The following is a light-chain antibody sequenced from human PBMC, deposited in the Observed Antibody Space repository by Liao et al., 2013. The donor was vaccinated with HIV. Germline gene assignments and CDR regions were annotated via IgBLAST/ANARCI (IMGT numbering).Light chain of an antibody. Sequence: SYELTQPPSVSVAPGKTARITCGGNDIGSKSVHWYQQKPGQAPGLVIYYDSDRPSGIPERFSGSNSGNTATLTISRVEAGDEADYYCQVWDSSSDHWVFGGGTKLDRR. CDR3: QVWDSSSDHWV. CDR2: YDS. J-gene: IGLJ3*02. V-gene: IGLV3-21*01. CDR1: DIGSKS.